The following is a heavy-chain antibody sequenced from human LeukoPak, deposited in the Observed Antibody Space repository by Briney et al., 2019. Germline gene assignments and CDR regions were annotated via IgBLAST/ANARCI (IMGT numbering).Heavy chain of an antibody. Sequence: PSETLSLTCTVSGGSISSGDYYWSWIRQPPGKGLEWIGYIYYSGSTNYNPSLKSRVTISVDTSKNQFSLKLSSVTAADTAVYYCARVVGSGWKFDYWGQGTLVTVSS. J-gene: IGHJ4*02. CDR1: GGSISSGDYY. CDR3: ARVVGSGWKFDY. CDR2: IYYSGST. D-gene: IGHD6-19*01. V-gene: IGHV4-30-4*08.